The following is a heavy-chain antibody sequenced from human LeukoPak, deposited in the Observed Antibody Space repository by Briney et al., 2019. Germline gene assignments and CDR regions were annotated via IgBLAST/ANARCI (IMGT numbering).Heavy chain of an antibody. CDR2: INPNSGGT. CDR3: ASDGKSSSWYNYYYGMDV. Sequence: ASVKVSCKASGYTFTGYYMHWVRQAPGQGLEWMGRINPNSGGTNYAQKFQGRVTMTRDTSISTANMELSRLRSDDTAVYYCASDGKSSSWYNYYYGMDVWGQGTTVTVSS. V-gene: IGHV1-2*06. J-gene: IGHJ6*02. D-gene: IGHD6-13*01. CDR1: GYTFTGYY.